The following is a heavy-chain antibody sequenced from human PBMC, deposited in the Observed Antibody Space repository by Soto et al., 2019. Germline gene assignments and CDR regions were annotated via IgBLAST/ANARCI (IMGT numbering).Heavy chain of an antibody. CDR2: ITSSSTYI. V-gene: IGHV3-21*06. CDR3: GRDLLEGYGHARQPDY. D-gene: IGHD5-18*01. Sequence: EVQVVESGGGLVEPGGSLRLSCAASGFTFSAYSMSWVRQAPGQGLEWVSSITSSSTYIYYTRSVEGRFTISRDDAKNSLHLQMDSLRAEDTAVYYCGRDLLEGYGHARQPDYWGQGTLVTVSS. CDR1: GFTFSAYS. J-gene: IGHJ4*02.